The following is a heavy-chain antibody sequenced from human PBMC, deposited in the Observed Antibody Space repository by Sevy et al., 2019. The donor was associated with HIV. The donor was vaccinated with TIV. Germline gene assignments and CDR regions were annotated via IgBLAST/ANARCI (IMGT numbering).Heavy chain of an antibody. D-gene: IGHD2-21*02. CDR3: ARGAENLPYCGGDCYPDY. J-gene: IGHJ4*02. Sequence: ASVKVSCKPSGYTFSGYYIHWVRQAPGQGLEWMGWINPKSGGTNYTQKFQGRVTMTRDTSISTASMELSRLRSDDTAVYYCARGAENLPYCGGDCYPDYWGQGTLVTFSS. CDR2: INPKSGGT. V-gene: IGHV1-2*02. CDR1: GYTFSGYY.